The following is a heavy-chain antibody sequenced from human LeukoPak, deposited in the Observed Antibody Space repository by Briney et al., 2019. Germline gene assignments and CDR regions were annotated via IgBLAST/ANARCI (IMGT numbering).Heavy chain of an antibody. CDR2: IKQDGSQK. CDR3: AELGITMIGGV. V-gene: IGHV3-7*01. D-gene: IGHD3-10*02. CDR1: GFTFSTYW. J-gene: IGHJ6*04. Sequence: GGSLRLSCAASGFTFSTYWMSWVRQAPGKGLEWVANIKQDGSQKYYVDSVKGRFTISRDNAKNSLYLQMNSLRAEDTAVYYCAELGITMIGGVWGKGTTVTISS.